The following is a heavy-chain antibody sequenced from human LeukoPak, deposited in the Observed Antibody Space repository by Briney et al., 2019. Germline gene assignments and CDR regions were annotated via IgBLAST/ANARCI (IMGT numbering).Heavy chain of an antibody. CDR1: GYSISSGYY. V-gene: IGHV4-38-2*02. Sequence: PSETLSLTCAVSGYSISSGYYWGWIRQPPGKGLEWIGSIYHSGSTYYNPSLKSRVTISVDTSKNQFSLKLRSVTAADTAVYYCARDRIDSWITRSFYYYYGMDVWGKGTTVTVSS. CDR3: ARDRIDSWITRSFYYYYGMDV. CDR2: IYHSGST. J-gene: IGHJ6*04. D-gene: IGHD1-26*01.